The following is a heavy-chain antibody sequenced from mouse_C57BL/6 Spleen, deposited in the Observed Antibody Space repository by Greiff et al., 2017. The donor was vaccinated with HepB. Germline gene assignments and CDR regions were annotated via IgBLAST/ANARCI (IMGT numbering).Heavy chain of an antibody. CDR3: ASHITTVDAMDY. CDR2: IYPGDGDT. V-gene: IGHV1-82*01. Sequence: QVQLKESGPELVKPGASVKISCKASGYAFSSSWMNWVKQRPGKGLEWIGRIYPGDGDTNYNGKFKGKATLTADKSSSTAYMQLSSLTSEDSAVYFCASHITTVDAMDYWGQGTSVTVSS. D-gene: IGHD1-1*01. CDR1: GYAFSSSW. J-gene: IGHJ4*01.